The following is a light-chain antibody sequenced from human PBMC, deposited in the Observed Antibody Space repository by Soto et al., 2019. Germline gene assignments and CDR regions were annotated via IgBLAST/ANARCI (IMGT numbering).Light chain of an antibody. CDR3: SSYTSSSTLRL. J-gene: IGLJ2*01. V-gene: IGLV2-14*03. CDR1: SSDVGGYNY. Sequence: QSALTQPASVSGSPGQSITISCTGTSSDVGGYNYVSWYQQHPGKAPKLMIYDVSNRPSGVSNRFSGSKSGNTASLTISGLQAEDDADYYCSSYTSSSTLRLFGGGTKVTV. CDR2: DVS.